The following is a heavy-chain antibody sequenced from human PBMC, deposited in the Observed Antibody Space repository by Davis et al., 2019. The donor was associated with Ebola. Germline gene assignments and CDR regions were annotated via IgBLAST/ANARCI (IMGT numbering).Heavy chain of an antibody. Sequence: GESLKISCAASGFTFSSYDMHWVRQAPGKGLEWVAVISYDGSNKYYGESVKGRFTISRDNSKNTLYLQMNSLRAEDTAVYYCARDSSGYYATYWYWGQGTLVTVSS. CDR3: ARDSSGYYATYWY. J-gene: IGHJ4*02. D-gene: IGHD3-22*01. V-gene: IGHV3-30*04. CDR2: ISYDGSNK. CDR1: GFTFSSYD.